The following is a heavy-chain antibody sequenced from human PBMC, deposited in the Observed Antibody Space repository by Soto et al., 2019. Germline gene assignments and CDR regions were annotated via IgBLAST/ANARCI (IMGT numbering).Heavy chain of an antibody. V-gene: IGHV4-59*08. CDR2: IYYSGST. D-gene: IGHD6-13*01. J-gene: IGHJ4*02. Sequence: SETLSLTCTVSGDSISSYYWSWIRQPPGKGLEWIGYIYYSGSTNYNPSLKSRVTISVDTSKNQFSLKLSSVTAADTAVYYCARRYGSSFDYWGQGTLVTVSS. CDR1: GDSISSYY. CDR3: ARRYGSSFDY.